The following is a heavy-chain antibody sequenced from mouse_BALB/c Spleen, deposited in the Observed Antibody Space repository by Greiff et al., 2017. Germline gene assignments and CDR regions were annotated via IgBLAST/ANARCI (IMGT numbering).Heavy chain of an antibody. CDR3: TRDNGYDGPDY. CDR2: ISSGGSYT. V-gene: IGHV5-6-4*01. Sequence: DVMLVESGGGLVKPGGSLKLSCAASGFTFSSYTMSWVRQTPEKRLEWVATISSGGSYTYYPDSVKGRFTISRDNAKNTLYLQMSSLKSEDTAMYYCTRDNGYDGPDYWGQGTTLTVSS. CDR1: GFTFSSYT. D-gene: IGHD2-2*01. J-gene: IGHJ2*01.